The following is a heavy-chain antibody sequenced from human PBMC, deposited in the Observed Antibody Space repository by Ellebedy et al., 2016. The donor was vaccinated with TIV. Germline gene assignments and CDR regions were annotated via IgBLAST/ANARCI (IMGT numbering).Heavy chain of an antibody. D-gene: IGHD3-10*01. V-gene: IGHV1-46*01. CDR2: INPSGGNT. CDR3: ARLDSGSGSYSHSAFDI. CDR1: GYTFTNYF. Sequence: AASVKVSCKASGYTFTNYFIHWVRQAPGQGLEWLGTINPSGGNTGYAQWFQGRVTMTRDTSTSTVYLELGSLRSEDTDVYYCARLDSGSGSYSHSAFDIWGQGTMVTVSS. J-gene: IGHJ3*02.